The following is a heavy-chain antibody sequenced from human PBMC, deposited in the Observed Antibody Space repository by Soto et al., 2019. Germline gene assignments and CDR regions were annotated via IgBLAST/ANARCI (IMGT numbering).Heavy chain of an antibody. CDR3: SRQQYTVVTAFDV. D-gene: IGHD2-15*01. Sequence: QVQLKESGPGLVKPADTLSLTCTVSGGSITPYYWSWIRQTPGGGLEWIGYVSYKGHTNYNPSLKSRVSISADTSKTEFSLKLTCLTAAAAAIYFCSRQQYTVVTAFDVWGQGTIVAVSS. CDR1: GGSITPYY. CDR2: VSYKGHT. J-gene: IGHJ3*01. V-gene: IGHV4-59*07.